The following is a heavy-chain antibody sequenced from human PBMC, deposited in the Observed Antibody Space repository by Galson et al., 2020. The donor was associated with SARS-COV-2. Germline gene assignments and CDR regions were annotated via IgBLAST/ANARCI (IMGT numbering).Heavy chain of an antibody. V-gene: IGHV1-3*01. D-gene: IGHD1-26*01. Sequence: ASVKVSCKASGYTFTSYAMHWVRQDPGQRLEWMGWINAGNGNTKYSQKFQGRVTITRDTSASTAYMELSSLRSEDTAVYYCARDLVGADDGFDYWGQGTLVTVSS. J-gene: IGHJ4*02. CDR1: GYTFTSYA. CDR2: INAGNGNT. CDR3: ARDLVGADDGFDY.